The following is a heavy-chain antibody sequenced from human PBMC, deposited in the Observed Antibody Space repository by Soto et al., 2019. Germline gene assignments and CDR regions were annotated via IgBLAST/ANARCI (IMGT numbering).Heavy chain of an antibody. CDR1: GGSVSSGSYY. Sequence: QVQLQESGPGLVKPSETLSLTCTVSGGSVSSGSYYWSWIRQPPGKGLEWIGYIYYSGSTNYNPSLKSRATISVDTSKNQFSLKLSSVTAADTAVYYCARDQYFDSDPNYYGMDVWGQGTTFTVSS. V-gene: IGHV4-61*01. CDR2: IYYSGST. J-gene: IGHJ6*02. D-gene: IGHD3-9*01. CDR3: ARDQYFDSDPNYYGMDV.